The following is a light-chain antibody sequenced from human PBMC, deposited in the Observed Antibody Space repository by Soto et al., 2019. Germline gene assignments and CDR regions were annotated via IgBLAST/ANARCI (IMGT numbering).Light chain of an antibody. Sequence: QSALTQPASVSGSPGQSITISCTGTSSDVGTYKYVSWYQQHPGKAPKLMIYDVSNRPSGVSNRFSGSKSGNTASLTISGLQAEDEADYYCSSYTTSSTWVFGGGTKVTVL. V-gene: IGLV2-14*01. CDR3: SSYTTSSTWV. CDR2: DVS. CDR1: SSDVGTYKY. J-gene: IGLJ3*02.